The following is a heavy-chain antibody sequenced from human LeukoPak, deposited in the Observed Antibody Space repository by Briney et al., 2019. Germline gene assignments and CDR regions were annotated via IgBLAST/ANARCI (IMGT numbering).Heavy chain of an antibody. J-gene: IGHJ5*02. V-gene: IGHV1-2*02. CDR3: ARYMVGELGRTCDLFDP. CDR1: GYTFTGYY. D-gene: IGHD3-10*02. Sequence: HWASVKVSCKASGYTFTGYYMHWVRHAPGQGLEWMGWINPNSGGTNYAQKFQGRVTMTRDTSTSTAYMELSKLRSDDTAVYYCARYMVGELGRTCDLFDPWGQGTLVTVFS. CDR2: INPNSGGT.